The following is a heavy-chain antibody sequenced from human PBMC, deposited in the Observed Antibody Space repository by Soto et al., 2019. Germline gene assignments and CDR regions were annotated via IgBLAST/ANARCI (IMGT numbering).Heavy chain of an antibody. V-gene: IGHV3-30*18. CDR2: ISYDGSNK. D-gene: IGHD3-9*01. CDR1: GFTFSSYG. J-gene: IGHJ5*02. CDR3: AKGRPDILTGYGRFDP. Sequence: QTGGSLRLSCAASGFTFSSYGMHWVRQAPGKGLEWVAVISYDGSNKYYADSVKGRFTISRDNSKNTLYLQMNSLRAEDTAVYYCAKGRPDILTGYGRFDPWGQGTLVTVYS.